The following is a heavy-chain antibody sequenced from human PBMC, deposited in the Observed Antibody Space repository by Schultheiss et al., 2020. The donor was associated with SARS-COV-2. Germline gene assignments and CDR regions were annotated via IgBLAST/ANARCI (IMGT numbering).Heavy chain of an antibody. J-gene: IGHJ6*02. D-gene: IGHD6-13*01. Sequence: SETLSLTCTVSGGSISSYYWSWIRQPPGKGLEWIGYIYYSGSTYYNPSLKSRVTISVDTSKNQFSLKLSSVTAADTAVYYCARAPKGIAAAGGGPMDVWGQGTTVTVSS. V-gene: IGHV4-59*12. CDR3: ARAPKGIAAAGGGPMDV. CDR2: IYYSGST. CDR1: GGSISSYY.